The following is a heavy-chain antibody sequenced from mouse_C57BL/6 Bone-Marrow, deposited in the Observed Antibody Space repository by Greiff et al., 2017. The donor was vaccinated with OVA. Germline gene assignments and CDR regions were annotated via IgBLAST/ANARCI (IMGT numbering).Heavy chain of an antibody. V-gene: IGHV3-6*01. CDR3: ARGIYYGKG. CDR2: ISYDGSN. J-gene: IGHJ3*02. Sequence: VQLKQSGPGLVKPSQSLSLTCSVTGYSITSGYYWHWIRQFPGNKLEWMGYISYDGSNNYNPSLKNRISITRDTSKNQFFLKLNSVTTEDTATYYCARGIYYGKGWGQGTLVTVSA. D-gene: IGHD2-1*01. CDR1: GYSITSGYY.